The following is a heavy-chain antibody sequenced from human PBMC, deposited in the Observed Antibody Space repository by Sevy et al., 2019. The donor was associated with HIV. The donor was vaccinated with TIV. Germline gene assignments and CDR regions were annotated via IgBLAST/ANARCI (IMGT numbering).Heavy chain of an antibody. D-gene: IGHD2-8*01. CDR1: GGTLTNYA. Sequence: ASVKVSCKASGGTLTNYAISWVRQAPGQGLEWMGEIVPVFGTSHHARSFQGRVTITADESTSTASMVLRSLRSEDTAVYYCTSGADCSNGVCYPRGFDPWGQGTLVTVSS. CDR2: IVPVFGTS. J-gene: IGHJ5*02. CDR3: TSGADCSNGVCYPRGFDP. V-gene: IGHV1-69*13.